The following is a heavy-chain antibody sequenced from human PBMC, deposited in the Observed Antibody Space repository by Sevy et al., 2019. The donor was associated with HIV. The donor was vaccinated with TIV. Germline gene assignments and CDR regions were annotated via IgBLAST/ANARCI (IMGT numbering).Heavy chain of an antibody. CDR3: VKGDEQQLAYFDY. CDR2: ISSNGGST. J-gene: IGHJ4*02. CDR1: GFTFSDYW. Sequence: GGSLRLSCAASGFTFSDYWMHWIRQAPGKGLEDVSAISSNGGSTYYADSVKGRFTISRDNSKNTLYLQMSSLRAEDTAVYYCVKGDEQQLAYFDYWGQGTLVTVSS. V-gene: IGHV3-64D*06. D-gene: IGHD6-13*01.